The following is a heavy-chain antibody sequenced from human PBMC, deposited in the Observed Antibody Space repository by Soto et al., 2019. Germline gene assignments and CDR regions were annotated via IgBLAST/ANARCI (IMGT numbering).Heavy chain of an antibody. J-gene: IGHJ4*02. Sequence: EVQLVESGGGLVKPGGSLRLSCAASGFTFSNAWMSWVRQAPGKGLEWVGRIKSKTDGGTTDYAAPVKGRFTISRDDSKNTLYLQMNSMKTEDTAVYDCTTDPDIVVVPAAALEPRWGQGTLVTVSS. CDR1: GFTFSNAW. D-gene: IGHD2-2*01. V-gene: IGHV3-15*01. CDR3: TTDPDIVVVPAAALEPR. CDR2: IKSKTDGGTT.